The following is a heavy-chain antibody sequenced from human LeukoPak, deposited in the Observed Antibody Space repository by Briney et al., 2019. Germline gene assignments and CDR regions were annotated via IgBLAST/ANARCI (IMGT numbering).Heavy chain of an antibody. CDR1: GYTFTSYG. J-gene: IGHJ6*02. CDR3: ARLGRDGYDPYGMDV. D-gene: IGHD5-24*01. V-gene: IGHV1-18*01. Sequence: ASAKVSCKASGYTFTSYGISWVRQAPGQGLEWMGWISAYNGNTNYAQKLQGRVTKTTDTSTSTAYMELRSLRSDDTAVYYCARLGRDGYDPYGMDVWGQGTTVTVSS. CDR2: ISAYNGNT.